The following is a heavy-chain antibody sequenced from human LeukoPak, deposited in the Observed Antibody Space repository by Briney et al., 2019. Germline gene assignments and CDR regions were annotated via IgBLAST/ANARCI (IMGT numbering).Heavy chain of an antibody. J-gene: IGHJ4*02. D-gene: IGHD2-15*01. Sequence: SETLSLTCTVSGGSISSYYWSWVRQPPGKGLEWIGYIYYSGSTNYNPSLKSRVTISVDTSKNQFSLKLSSVTAADTAVYYCAREGYDDDGLIDYWGQGTLVTVSS. CDR3: AREGYDDDGLIDY. V-gene: IGHV4-59*01. CDR2: IYYSGST. CDR1: GGSISSYY.